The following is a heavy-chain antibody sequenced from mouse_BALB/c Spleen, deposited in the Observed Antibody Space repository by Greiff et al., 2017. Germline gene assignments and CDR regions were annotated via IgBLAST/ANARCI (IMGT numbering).Heavy chain of an antibody. CDR2: IYPGNVNT. V-gene: IGHV1S56*01. D-gene: IGHD2-3*01. Sequence: QVQLQQSGPELVKPGASVRISCKASGYTFTSYYIHWVKQRPGQGLEWIGWIYPGNVNTKYNEKFKGKATLTADKSSSTAYMQLSSLTSEDSAVYFCARGLDGYYDYWGQGTTLTVSS. CDR3: ARGLDGYYDY. CDR1: GYTFTSYY. J-gene: IGHJ2*01.